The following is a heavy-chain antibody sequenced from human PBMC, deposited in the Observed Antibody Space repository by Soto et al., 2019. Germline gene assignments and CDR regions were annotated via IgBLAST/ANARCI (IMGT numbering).Heavy chain of an antibody. D-gene: IGHD6-13*01. CDR3: ARGPIAAAPAAAY. V-gene: IGHV1-69*13. CDR1: GGTFSSYA. Sequence: GASVKVSCKASGGTFSSYAISWVRQAPGQGLEWMGGIIPIFGTANYAQKFQGRVTITADESTSTAYMELRSLRSEDTAVYYCARGPIAAAPAAAYWGQGTLVTVSS. J-gene: IGHJ4*02. CDR2: IIPIFGTA.